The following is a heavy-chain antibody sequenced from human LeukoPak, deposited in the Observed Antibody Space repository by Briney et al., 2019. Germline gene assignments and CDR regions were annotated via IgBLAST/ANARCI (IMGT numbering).Heavy chain of an antibody. CDR1: GGSISSYY. CDR2: IYYSGST. Sequence: SETLSLTCTVSGGSISSYYWSWIRQPPGKGLEWIGYIYYSGSTNYNPSLKSRVTISVDTSKNQFSLKLSSVTAADTAVYYCARSGFAGGPTFWGQGTLVTVSS. CDR3: ARSGFAGGPTF. V-gene: IGHV4-59*01. D-gene: IGHD4-23*01. J-gene: IGHJ1*01.